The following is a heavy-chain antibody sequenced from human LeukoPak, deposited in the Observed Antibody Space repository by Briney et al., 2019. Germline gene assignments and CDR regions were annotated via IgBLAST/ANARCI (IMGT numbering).Heavy chain of an antibody. J-gene: IGHJ2*01. V-gene: IGHV3-23*01. CDR1: GFTFSTYG. D-gene: IGHD6-13*01. CDR3: AKEFSSSSNWYFDL. Sequence: GRSLRLSCAASGFTFSTYGMHWVRQAPGKGLEWVSAISGSGGSTYYADSVKGRFTISRDNSKNTLYLQMNSLRAEDTAVYYCAKEFSSSSNWYFDLWGRGTLVTVSS. CDR2: ISGSGGST.